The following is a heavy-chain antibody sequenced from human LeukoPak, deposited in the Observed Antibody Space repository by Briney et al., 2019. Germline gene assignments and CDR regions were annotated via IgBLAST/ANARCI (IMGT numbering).Heavy chain of an antibody. Sequence: TSETLSLTCTVSGFSISSYYWSWLRQPPGKGLEWLGYIYYSGSTNYNPSLKSRVTISEDTSKNQFSLKLRSVTAADTAVYYCARDQDRGGYCSGGSCRGGFDLWGQGTLVTVSS. V-gene: IGHV4-59*01. J-gene: IGHJ5*02. CDR2: IYYSGST. CDR1: GFSISSYY. D-gene: IGHD2-15*01. CDR3: ARDQDRGGYCSGGSCRGGFDL.